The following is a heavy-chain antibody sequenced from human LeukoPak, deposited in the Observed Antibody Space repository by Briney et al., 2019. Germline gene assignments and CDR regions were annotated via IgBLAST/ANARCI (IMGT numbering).Heavy chain of an antibody. CDR3: ARAYAVPGATPPDY. D-gene: IGHD1-26*01. J-gene: IGHJ4*02. CDR1: GGSFSGYY. CDR2: IYYSGST. Sequence: SETLSLTCAVYGGSFSGYYWSWIRQPPGKGLEWIGYIYYSGSTNYNPALKSRVTISLDRSKYQFSLKLSSVTAADTAVYYCARAYAVPGATPPDYWGQGTLVTVSS. V-gene: IGHV4-59*01.